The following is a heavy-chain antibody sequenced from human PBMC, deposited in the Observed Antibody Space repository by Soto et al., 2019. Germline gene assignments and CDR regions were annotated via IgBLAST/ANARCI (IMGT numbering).Heavy chain of an antibody. V-gene: IGHV1-3*01. D-gene: IGHD2-8*01. CDR2: ITGGRGNT. CDR1: GYSFSDYA. CDR3: ASERPMYP. J-gene: IGHJ5*02. Sequence: QVQLVQSGAEVKKPGASVKVSCKTSGYSFSDYAMHWLRQAPGQRPEWMGWITGGRGNTKYSQKFQGRVTITRDTSASTAYMELTSLTSADTAVYFCASERPMYPWGQGTLVTVSS.